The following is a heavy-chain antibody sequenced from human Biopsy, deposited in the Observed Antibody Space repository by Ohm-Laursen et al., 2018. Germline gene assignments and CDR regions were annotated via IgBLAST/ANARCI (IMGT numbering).Heavy chain of an antibody. CDR2: IYHSGST. CDR3: ARGIAVVRSLDV. CDR1: GYSISSGYY. J-gene: IGHJ6*02. Sequence: SETLSLTCAVSGYSISSGYYWGWIRQPPGKGLEWIGSIYHSGSTYYNPSLKSRATISLDTSRNQVSLRLSSVTAADTAVYYCARGIAVVRSLDVWGQGTTVAVSS. D-gene: IGHD5-18*01. V-gene: IGHV4-38-2*01.